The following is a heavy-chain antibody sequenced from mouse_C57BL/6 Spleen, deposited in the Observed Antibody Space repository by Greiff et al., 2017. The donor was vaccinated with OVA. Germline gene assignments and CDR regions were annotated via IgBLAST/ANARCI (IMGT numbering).Heavy chain of an antibody. Sequence: VQLQQSGAELVRPGASVKLSCTASGFNIKDYYMHWVKQRPEQGLEWIGRIDPEDGDTEYAPKFQGKATMTTDTSSNTAYLQLSSLTSEDTAVYYCTTSYGSSSYFDYWGQGTTLTVSS. V-gene: IGHV14-1*01. CDR2: IDPEDGDT. D-gene: IGHD1-1*01. CDR1: GFNIKDYY. J-gene: IGHJ2*01. CDR3: TTSYGSSSYFDY.